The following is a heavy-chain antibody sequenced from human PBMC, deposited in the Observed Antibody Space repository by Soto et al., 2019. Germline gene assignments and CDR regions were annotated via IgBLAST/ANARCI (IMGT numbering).Heavy chain of an antibody. CDR3: ARETYYDTLTGLAHGMDV. Sequence: PGGSLRLSCAASGFTFSSYWMSWVRQAPGKGLEWVANIKQDGSEKYYVDSVKGRFTISRDNAKNSLYLQMNSLRAEDTAVYYCARETYYDTLTGLAHGMDVWGQGTTVTVSS. J-gene: IGHJ6*02. CDR1: GFTFSSYW. V-gene: IGHV3-7*01. D-gene: IGHD3-9*01. CDR2: IKQDGSEK.